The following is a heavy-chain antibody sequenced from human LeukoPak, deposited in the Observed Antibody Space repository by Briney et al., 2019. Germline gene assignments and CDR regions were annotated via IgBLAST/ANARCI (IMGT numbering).Heavy chain of an antibody. CDR2: IAYDGSNK. CDR3: ARASYYSDITGPWWFDP. V-gene: IGHV3-30*03. CDR1: GFTFSNYG. J-gene: IGHJ5*02. Sequence: PGGSLRLSCAASGFTFSNYGMHWVRQAPGKGLEWVAVIAYDGSNKYYADSVKGRFTISRDNSKNTLFLQMNSLRAEDTAVYYCARASYYSDITGPWWFDPWGQGTLVTVSS. D-gene: IGHD3-22*01.